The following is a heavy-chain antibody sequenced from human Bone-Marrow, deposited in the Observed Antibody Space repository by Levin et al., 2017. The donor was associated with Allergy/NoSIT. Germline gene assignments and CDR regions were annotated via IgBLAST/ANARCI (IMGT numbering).Heavy chain of an antibody. CDR1: GGSFSGYY. CDR3: ARVSNTAVRVFVYYYMDV. CDR2: INHSGST. V-gene: IGHV4-34*01. J-gene: IGHJ6*03. D-gene: IGHD3-16*02. Sequence: SETLSLTCAVYGGSFSGYYWSWIRQPPGKGLEWIGEINHSGSTNYNPSLKSRVTISVDTSKNQFSLKLSSVTAADTAVYYCARVSNTAVRVFVYYYMDVWGKGTTVTVSS.